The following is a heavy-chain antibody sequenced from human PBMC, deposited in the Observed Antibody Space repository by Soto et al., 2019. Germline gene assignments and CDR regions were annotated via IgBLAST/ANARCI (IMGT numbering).Heavy chain of an antibody. CDR1: GFTFDDYA. V-gene: IGHV3-9*01. CDR3: AKEGESLEIDY. D-gene: IGHD6-19*01. CDR2: ISWNSGSI. Sequence: GGSLRLSCAASGFTFDDYAMHWVRQAPGKGLEWVSGISWNSGSIGYADSVKGRFTISRDNAKNSLYLQMNSLRAEDTALYYCAKEGESLEIDYWGQGTLVTVSS. J-gene: IGHJ4*02.